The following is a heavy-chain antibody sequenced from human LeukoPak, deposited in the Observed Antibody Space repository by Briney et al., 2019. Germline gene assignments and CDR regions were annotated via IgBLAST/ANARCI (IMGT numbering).Heavy chain of an antibody. V-gene: IGHV3-33*01. J-gene: IGHJ4*02. CDR2: IWYDGSNK. Sequence: PGGSLRLSCAASGFTFSSYGMHWVRQAPGKGLEWVAVIWYDGSNKYYADSVKGRFTISRDNSKNTLYLQMNSLRAEDTAVYYCARGSLEMATILYCFDYWGQGTLVTVSS. D-gene: IGHD5-24*01. CDR3: ARGSLEMATILYCFDY. CDR1: GFTFSSYG.